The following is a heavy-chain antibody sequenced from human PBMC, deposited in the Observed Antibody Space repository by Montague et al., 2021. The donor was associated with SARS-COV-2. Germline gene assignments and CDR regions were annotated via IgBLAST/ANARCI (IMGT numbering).Heavy chain of an antibody. CDR3: ARTHYYDSSGYHDAFDI. CDR1: GFSLSTSGMC. Sequence: PALVKPTQTLTLTCTFSGFSLSTSGMCVSWIRQPPGKALEWLARIDWDDDKYYSTSLKTRLTISKDTSKNQVVLIMTNMDPVDTATYYCARTHYYDSSGYHDAFDIWGQGTMVTVSS. V-gene: IGHV2-70*11. D-gene: IGHD3-22*01. CDR2: IDWDDDK. J-gene: IGHJ3*02.